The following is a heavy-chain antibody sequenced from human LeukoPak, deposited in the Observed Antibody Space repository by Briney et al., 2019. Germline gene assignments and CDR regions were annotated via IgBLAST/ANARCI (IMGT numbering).Heavy chain of an antibody. CDR3: AKDRGYYYDSSAYGSYFDY. J-gene: IGHJ4*02. Sequence: GSLRLSCAASGFTFSSYWMSWVRQAPGKGLEWVANIKQDGSEKYYVDSVKGRFTISRDNAKNSLYLQMNSLRTEDTALYYCAKDRGYYYDSSAYGSYFDYWGQGTLVTVSS. V-gene: IGHV3-7*03. CDR1: GFTFSSYW. D-gene: IGHD3-22*01. CDR2: IKQDGSEK.